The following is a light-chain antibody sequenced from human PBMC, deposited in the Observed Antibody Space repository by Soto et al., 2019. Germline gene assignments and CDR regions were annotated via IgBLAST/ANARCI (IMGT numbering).Light chain of an antibody. CDR2: AAS. CDR3: QQLNRYPYT. V-gene: IGKV1-9*01. J-gene: IGKJ2*01. CDR1: QGIASY. Sequence: DIQLTQSPSFLSASVGDRVTISCRASQGIASYLVSYQQKSGKAPRLLIYAASSLESGVPSRFSGSGSGTEFTLTIASLQPEDFATYYCQQLNRYPYTFGQGTELEIK.